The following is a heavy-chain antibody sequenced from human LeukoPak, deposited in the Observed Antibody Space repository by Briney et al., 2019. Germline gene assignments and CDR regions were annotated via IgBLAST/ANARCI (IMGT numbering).Heavy chain of an antibody. CDR2: IYYSGIT. V-gene: IGHV4-39*07. Sequence: PSETLSLTCTVSGGSISSSSYYWGWIRQPPGKGLEWIGSIYYSGITYYNPSLKSRVTISVDTSKNQFSLKLSSVTAADTAVYYCARDTRVHYYDSSGPVDYWGQGTLVTVSS. CDR1: GGSISSSSYY. D-gene: IGHD3-22*01. CDR3: ARDTRVHYYDSSGPVDY. J-gene: IGHJ4*02.